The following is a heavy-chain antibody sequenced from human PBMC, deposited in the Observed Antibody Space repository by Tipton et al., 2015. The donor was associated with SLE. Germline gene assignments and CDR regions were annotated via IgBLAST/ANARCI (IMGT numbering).Heavy chain of an antibody. CDR1: GGSISSHY. Sequence: LRLSCTVSGGSISSHYWSWFRQPPGKGLEWIGYIYYSGNTKYNPSLKSRVTISLDTSRTQFSLKLSSVTAADTAVYYCASLRRGYSYAYIDYWGQGTLVTVSS. CDR2: IYYSGNT. V-gene: IGHV4-59*11. D-gene: IGHD5-18*01. J-gene: IGHJ4*02. CDR3: ASLRRGYSYAYIDY.